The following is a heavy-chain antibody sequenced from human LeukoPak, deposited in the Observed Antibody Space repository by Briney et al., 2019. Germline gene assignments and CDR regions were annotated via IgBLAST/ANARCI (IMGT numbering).Heavy chain of an antibody. CDR3: ARGGYYNSGSNFKY. V-gene: IGHV4-34*01. D-gene: IGHD3-10*01. CDR2: INHRRST. CDR1: GDSFSGYY. J-gene: IGHJ4*02. Sequence: PSETLSLTCAVYGDSFSGYYWNWIRQPPGKGLEWIGEINHRRSTNYNPSLKGRIAMSVDTSKNQISLNLKSVTAADTAVYYCARGGYYNSGSNFKYWGQGTLVTVSS.